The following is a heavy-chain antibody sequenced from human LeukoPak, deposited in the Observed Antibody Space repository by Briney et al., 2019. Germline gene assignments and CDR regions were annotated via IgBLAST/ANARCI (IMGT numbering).Heavy chain of an antibody. CDR1: GYTFTGYY. D-gene: IGHD2-15*01. CDR2: LIPIFGTA. Sequence: SVKVSCKASGYTFTGYYMHWVRQAPGQGLEWMGRLIPIFGTANYAQKFQGRVTITTDESTSTAYMELSSLRSEDTAVYYCARDRDCSGGSCYSSSWFDPWGQGTLVTVSS. V-gene: IGHV1-69*05. CDR3: ARDRDCSGGSCYSSSWFDP. J-gene: IGHJ5*02.